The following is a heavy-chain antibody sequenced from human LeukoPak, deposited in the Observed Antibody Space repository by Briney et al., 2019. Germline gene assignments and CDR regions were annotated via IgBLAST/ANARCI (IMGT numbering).Heavy chain of an antibody. D-gene: IGHD4-11*01. CDR2: IYPGDSDT. V-gene: IGHV5-51*01. CDR1: GYSFTSYW. Sequence: GESLKISCKGSGYSFTSYWMAWVRQMPGKGLEWMGIIYPGDSDTRYSPSFQGQVTISGDKSISTAYLQWSSLKASDTAMYYCARRRCSNYDHDVFDIWGQGTMVTVSS. CDR3: ARRRCSNYDHDVFDI. J-gene: IGHJ3*02.